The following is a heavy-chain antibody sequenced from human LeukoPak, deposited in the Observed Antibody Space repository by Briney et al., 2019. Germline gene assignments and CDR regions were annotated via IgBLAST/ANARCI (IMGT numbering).Heavy chain of an antibody. J-gene: IGHJ4*02. D-gene: IGHD6-6*01. Sequence: GGSLRLSCVTSGFSFSSYSMNWVRKAPGKGLEWVSTISSGTGSYIYYADSVRGRFTISRDNAKYSLYLQMSSLRAEDTAVYYCARCSGVFGSSDYWGQGTLVTVSS. CDR2: ISSGTGSYI. CDR1: GFSFSSYS. V-gene: IGHV3-21*01. CDR3: ARCSGVFGSSDY.